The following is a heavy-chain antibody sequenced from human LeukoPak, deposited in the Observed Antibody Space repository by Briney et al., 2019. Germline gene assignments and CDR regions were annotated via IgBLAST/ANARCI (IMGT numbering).Heavy chain of an antibody. CDR2: ISYDGSNK. D-gene: IGHD3-10*01. CDR1: GFTFSSYG. Sequence: PGRSLRLSCAASGFTFSSYGMHWVRQAPGKGLEWVAVISYDGSNKYYADSVKGRFTISRDNSKNTLYLQMNSLRAEDTAVYYCAKDLSARFGELLLFMDVWGKGTTVTVSS. V-gene: IGHV3-30*18. J-gene: IGHJ6*04. CDR3: AKDLSARFGELLLFMDV.